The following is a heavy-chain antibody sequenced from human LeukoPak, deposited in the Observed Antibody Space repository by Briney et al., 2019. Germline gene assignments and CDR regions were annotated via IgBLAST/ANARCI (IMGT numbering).Heavy chain of an antibody. D-gene: IGHD6-19*01. Sequence: ASVKVSCKASGYTFTGYYMHWVPQAPGQGLEWRGGINPNRGGTNYAQKFQDRVTMTRDTSISTAYMELSRLRSDDTAVYYCARGGEGSGWYGGYYFDYRGQGTLVTVSS. J-gene: IGHJ4*02. CDR3: ARGGEGSGWYGGYYFDY. CDR1: GYTFTGYY. V-gene: IGHV1-2*02. CDR2: INPNRGGT.